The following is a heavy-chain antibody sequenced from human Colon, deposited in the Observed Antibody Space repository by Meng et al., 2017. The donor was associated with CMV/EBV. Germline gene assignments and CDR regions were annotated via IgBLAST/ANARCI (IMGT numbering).Heavy chain of an antibody. CDR3: ARDPAHVLEVVSPAYYHDMGI. D-gene: IGHD2-2*01. J-gene: IGHJ6*03. Sequence: GESLKISCAGSPFNVVNTYMTWVRQAPGKGLEWVANIKPDGSEQYYVDSVRGRFTISRDNAKNSLYLLMNNLRAEDTAVYYCARDPAHVLEVVSPAYYHDMGIWGQGTTVTVSS. CDR2: IKPDGSEQ. V-gene: IGHV3-7*01. CDR1: PFNVVNTY.